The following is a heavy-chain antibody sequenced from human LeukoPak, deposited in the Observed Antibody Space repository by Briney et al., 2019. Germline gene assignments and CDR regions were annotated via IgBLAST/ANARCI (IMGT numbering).Heavy chain of an antibody. V-gene: IGHV1-69*05. CDR2: IIPIFGTA. Sequence: ASVKVSCKASGGTFSSYAISWVRQAPGQGLEWMGRIIPIFGTANYAQKFQGRVTITTDESTSTAYMELSSLRSEDTAVYYCARNDYDFWSGPLQDYYYYMDVWGKGTTVTVSS. CDR1: GGTFSSYA. CDR3: ARNDYDFWSGPLQDYYYYMDV. D-gene: IGHD3-3*01. J-gene: IGHJ6*03.